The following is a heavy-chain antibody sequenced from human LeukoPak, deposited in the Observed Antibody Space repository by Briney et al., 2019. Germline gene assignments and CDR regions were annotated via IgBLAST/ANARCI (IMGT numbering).Heavy chain of an antibody. CDR1: GFTFSSYG. CDR2: IWYDGSNK. D-gene: IGHD6-19*01. J-gene: IGHJ6*02. CDR3: ARDGSSGWAPGYYGMDV. Sequence: GGSLRLSCAASGFTFSSYGMPWVRQAPGKGLEWVAVIWYDGSNKYYADSVKGRFTISRDNSKNTLYLQMNSLRAEDTAVYYCARDGSSGWAPGYYGMDVWGQGTTVTVSS. V-gene: IGHV3-33*01.